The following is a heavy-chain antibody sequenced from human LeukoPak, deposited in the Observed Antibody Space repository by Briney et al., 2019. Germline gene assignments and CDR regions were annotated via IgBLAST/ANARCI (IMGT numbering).Heavy chain of an antibody. Sequence: GFLRLSCAASGFTFSSYAMSWVRQAPGKGLEWVSAISGSGGSTYYADSVKGRFTISRDNSKNTLYLQMNSLRAEDTAVYYCAKEGLSGRYFDWLPDYWGQGTLVTVSS. CDR1: GFTFSSYA. CDR2: ISGSGGST. CDR3: AKEGLSGRYFDWLPDY. J-gene: IGHJ4*02. D-gene: IGHD3-9*01. V-gene: IGHV3-23*01.